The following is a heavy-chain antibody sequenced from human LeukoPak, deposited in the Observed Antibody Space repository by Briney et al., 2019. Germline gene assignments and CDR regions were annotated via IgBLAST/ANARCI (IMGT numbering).Heavy chain of an antibody. V-gene: IGHV1-69*04. Sequence: SVKVSCKASGGTFSSYAISWVRQAPGQGLEWMGRIIPILGIANYAQKFQGRVTITADKSTSTAYMELSSLRSEDTAVYYCARVPDGGGIQLWWGGDAFDIWGQGTMVTVSS. CDR3: ARVPDGGGIQLWWGGDAFDI. CDR2: IIPILGIA. J-gene: IGHJ3*02. CDR1: GGTFSSYA. D-gene: IGHD5-18*01.